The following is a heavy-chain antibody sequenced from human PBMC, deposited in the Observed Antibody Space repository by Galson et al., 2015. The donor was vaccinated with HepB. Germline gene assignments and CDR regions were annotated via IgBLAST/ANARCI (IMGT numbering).Heavy chain of an antibody. CDR3: ARENYSSGWYDNDF. J-gene: IGHJ4*02. D-gene: IGHD6-19*01. CDR1: GFSFSSYA. CDR2: ISYDGSNK. Sequence: SLRLSCAASGFSFSSYAMHWVRQAPGKGLEWVAVISYDGSNKYYADSVMGRFTISRDNSRSTLYLQMNSLRAEDTAVYYCARENYSSGWYDNDFWGQGTLVTVSS. V-gene: IGHV3-30-3*01.